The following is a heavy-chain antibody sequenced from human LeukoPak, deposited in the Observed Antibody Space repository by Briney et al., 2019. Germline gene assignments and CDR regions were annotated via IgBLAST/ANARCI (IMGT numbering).Heavy chain of an antibody. V-gene: IGHV3-9*01. J-gene: IGHJ3*02. D-gene: IGHD2-15*01. CDR2: ISWNSGSI. CDR1: GFTFDDYA. Sequence: TGGSLRLSCAASGFTFDDYAMHWVRQAPGKGLEWVSGISWNSGSIGYADSVKGRFTISRDNAKNSLYLQMNSLRAEDTAVYYCARKVVVAAPRGAFDIWGQGTMVTVSS. CDR3: ARKVVVAAPRGAFDI.